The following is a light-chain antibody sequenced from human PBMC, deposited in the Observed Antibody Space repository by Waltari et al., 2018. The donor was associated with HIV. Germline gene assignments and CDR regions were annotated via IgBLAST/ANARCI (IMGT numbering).Light chain of an antibody. J-gene: IGKJ1*01. CDR2: SAS. CDR3: QQSYQIPRT. Sequence: DIQMTQSPSSLSASVRDRVTITCRASQSVSNYLNWYQQKPGKAPKLLIYSASSLQSGVPSRFYGSGSGTDFTLTINDLQPEDFTTYYCQQSYQIPRTFGQGTQVEVK. CDR1: QSVSNY. V-gene: IGKV1-39*01.